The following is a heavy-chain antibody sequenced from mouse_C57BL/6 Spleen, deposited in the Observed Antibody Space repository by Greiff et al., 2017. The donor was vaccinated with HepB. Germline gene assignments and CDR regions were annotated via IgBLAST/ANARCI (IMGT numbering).Heavy chain of an antibody. CDR2: ISDGGSYT. CDR3: ARPYYYGTASPLFAY. J-gene: IGHJ3*01. D-gene: IGHD1-1*01. V-gene: IGHV5-4*01. Sequence: EVHLVESGGGLVKPGGSLKLSCAASGFTFSSYAMSWVRQTPEKRLEWVATISDGGSYTYYPDNVKGRFTISRDNAKNNLYLQMSHLKSEDTAMYYCARPYYYGTASPLFAYWGQGTLVTVSA. CDR1: GFTFSSYA.